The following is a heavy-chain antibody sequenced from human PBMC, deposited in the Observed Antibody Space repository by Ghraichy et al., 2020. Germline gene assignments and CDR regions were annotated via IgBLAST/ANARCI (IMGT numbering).Heavy chain of an antibody. CDR1: GFTFSSYS. CDR2: ISSSSSYI. D-gene: IGHD4-23*01. J-gene: IGHJ3*02. V-gene: IGHV3-21*01. Sequence: GGSLRLSCAASGFTFSSYSMNWVRQAPGKGLEWVSSISSSSSYIYYADSVKGRFTISRDNAKNSLYLQMNSLRAEDTAVYYCARDDYGGDAFDIWGQGTMVTVSS. CDR3: ARDDYGGDAFDI.